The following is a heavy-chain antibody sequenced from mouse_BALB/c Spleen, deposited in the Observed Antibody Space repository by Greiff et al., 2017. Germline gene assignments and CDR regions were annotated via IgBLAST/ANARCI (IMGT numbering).Heavy chain of an antibody. Sequence: QVQLQQPGAELVKPGASVKMSCKASGYTFTSYNMHWVKQTPGQGLEWIGAIYPGNGDTSYNQKFKGKATLTADKSSSTAYMQLSSLTSEDSAVYYCARKGRYDGGAFDYWGQGTTLTVSS. V-gene: IGHV1-12*01. CDR2: IYPGNGDT. D-gene: IGHD2-14*01. CDR1: GYTFTSYN. J-gene: IGHJ2*01. CDR3: ARKGRYDGGAFDY.